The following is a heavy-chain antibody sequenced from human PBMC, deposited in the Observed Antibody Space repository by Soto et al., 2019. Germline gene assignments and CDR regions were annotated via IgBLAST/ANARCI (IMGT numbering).Heavy chain of an antibody. CDR2: ISAYNGNT. Sequence: QVQLVQSGAEVKKPGASVKVSCKASGYTFTSYGISWVRQAPGQGLEWLGWISAYNGNTNYARNLQGRVTVTADTSTNTAYMELRSLRADDTAVYYCARDRGIVIVGGTIPDYWGQGTLVTVSS. D-gene: IGHD1-26*01. V-gene: IGHV1-18*01. J-gene: IGHJ4*02. CDR1: GYTFTSYG. CDR3: ARDRGIVIVGGTIPDY.